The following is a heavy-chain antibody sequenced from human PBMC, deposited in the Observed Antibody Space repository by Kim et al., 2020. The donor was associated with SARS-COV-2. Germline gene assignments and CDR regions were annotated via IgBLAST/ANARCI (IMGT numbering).Heavy chain of an antibody. V-gene: IGHV3-23*01. CDR2: ISGSGAST. J-gene: IGHJ6*02. CDR3: AKGGVFYYYCMDV. D-gene: IGHD6-13*01. Sequence: GGSLRLSCAASGFTFSSYAMSWVRQAPGKGLEWVSAISGSGASTYYADSVKGRFTISRDNSKNTLYLQMNSLRAEDTAVYYCAKGGVFYYYCMDVWGQGTTVTVSS. CDR1: GFTFSSYA.